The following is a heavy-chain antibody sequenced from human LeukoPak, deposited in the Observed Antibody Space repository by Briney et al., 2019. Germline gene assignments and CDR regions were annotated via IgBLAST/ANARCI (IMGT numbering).Heavy chain of an antibody. Sequence: SETLSLTCNVSGDSITSGGFYWAWIRQSPGKGLEWIGNVYYSGTTQYNPSPKGRVTISMDMSKNQFSLNLNSVSVTDTAIYYCARRDYAAWFDPWGQGTLVTVSS. CDR3: ARRDYAAWFDP. V-gene: IGHV4-39*01. CDR2: VYYSGTT. D-gene: IGHD4/OR15-4a*01. CDR1: GDSITSGGFY. J-gene: IGHJ5*02.